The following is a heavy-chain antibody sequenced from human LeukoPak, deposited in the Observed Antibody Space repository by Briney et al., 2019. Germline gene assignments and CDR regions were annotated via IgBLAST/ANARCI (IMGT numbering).Heavy chain of an antibody. CDR1: GGSISSGGYS. J-gene: IGHJ3*02. CDR2: IYHSGST. V-gene: IGHV4-30-2*01. D-gene: IGHD6-19*01. Sequence: SQTLSLTCAVSGGSISSGGYSWSWIRQPPGKGLEWIGYIYHSGSTNYNPSLKSRVTISVDTPKNQFSLKLSSVTAADTAVYYCARALAGYSSGWDDAFDIWGQGTMVTVSS. CDR3: ARALAGYSSGWDDAFDI.